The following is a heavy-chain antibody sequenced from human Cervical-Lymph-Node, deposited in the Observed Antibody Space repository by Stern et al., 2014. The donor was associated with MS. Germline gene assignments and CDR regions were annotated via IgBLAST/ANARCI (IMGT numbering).Heavy chain of an antibody. V-gene: IGHV1-69*01. CDR2: IIPIFGTA. J-gene: IGHJ6*02. Sequence: VQLVESGAAVKKPGSSVKVSCKASGGTFSSYAISWVRQAPGQGLEWMGGIIPIFGTATYAQKFQGRVTITADESASTAYMELSSLRSEDTAVYYCARGELKEGLVRGMDVWGQGTTVTVSS. CDR1: GGTFSSYA. D-gene: IGHD1-26*01. CDR3: ARGELKEGLVRGMDV.